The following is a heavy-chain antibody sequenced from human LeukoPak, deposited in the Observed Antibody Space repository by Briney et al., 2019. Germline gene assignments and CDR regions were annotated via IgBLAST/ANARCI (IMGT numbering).Heavy chain of an antibody. V-gene: IGHV3-23*01. Sequence: GGSLRLSCAASGFTLSSYAMSWVRQAPGKGLEWVSAISGSGGSTYYADSVKGRFTISRDNAKNTLYLQMNSLRAEDTAVYYCARGYGSSRGWYWGQGTLVTVSS. CDR2: ISGSGGST. J-gene: IGHJ4*02. D-gene: IGHD6-6*01. CDR1: GFTLSSYA. CDR3: ARGYGSSRGWY.